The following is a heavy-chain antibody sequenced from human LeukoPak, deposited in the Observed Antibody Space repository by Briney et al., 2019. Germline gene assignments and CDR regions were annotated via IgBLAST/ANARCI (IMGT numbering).Heavy chain of an antibody. CDR2: INPNSGGT. V-gene: IGHV1-2*02. CDR1: GYTFTGYY. CDR3: AREGYCSSTSCYKGGAFDI. Sequence: GASVKVSCKASGYTFTGYYIHWVRQAPGQGLEWVGWINPNSGGTNYAQKFQGRVTMTRDTSISTAYMELSRLRSDDTAVYYCAREGYCSSTSCYKGGAFDIWGQGTMVTVSS. D-gene: IGHD2-2*02. J-gene: IGHJ3*02.